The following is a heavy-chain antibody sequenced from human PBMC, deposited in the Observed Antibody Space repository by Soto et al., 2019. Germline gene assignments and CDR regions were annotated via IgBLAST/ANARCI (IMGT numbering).Heavy chain of an antibody. D-gene: IGHD3-10*01. CDR3: AKDSYYGSGKDPAYYYYGMDV. CDR2: ISYDGSNK. Sequence: GGSLRLSCAASGFTFSSYGMHWVRQAPGKGLEWVAVISYDGSNKYYADSVKGRFTISRDNSKNTLYLQMNSLRAEDTAVYYCAKDSYYGSGKDPAYYYYGMDVWGQGTTVTVSS. CDR1: GFTFSSYG. J-gene: IGHJ6*02. V-gene: IGHV3-30*18.